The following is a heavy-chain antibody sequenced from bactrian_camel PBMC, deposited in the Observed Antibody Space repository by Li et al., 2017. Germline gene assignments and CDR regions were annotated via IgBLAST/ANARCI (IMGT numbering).Heavy chain of an antibody. D-gene: IGHD1*01. CDR2: ITSASVST. J-gene: IGHJ7*01. Sequence: VQLVESGGGLVQPGGSLRLSCAASGFTFSIYPMSWVRQAPERGIEWVSSITSASVSTAYADSVEGRFTMSRDNAKNTVYLELNSLKTEDMAMYHCTKDYIDDVRRLGYHMDYWGKGTQVTVS. CDR1: GFTFSIYP. V-gene: IGHV3S40*01.